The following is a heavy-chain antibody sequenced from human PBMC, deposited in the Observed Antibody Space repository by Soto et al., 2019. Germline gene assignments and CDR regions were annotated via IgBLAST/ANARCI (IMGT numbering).Heavy chain of an antibody. CDR1: GYTFTSYY. V-gene: IGHV1-46*01. J-gene: IGHJ4*02. Sequence: ASVKVSCKASGYTFTSYYMPWVRQAPLQGREWMGIINPSGGSTSYAQKFQGRVTMTRDTCKRTFYMELSSLRSEDTAVYYCARAFGGVPFDYWGQGNRVTVSS. CDR2: INPSGGST. CDR3: ARAFGGVPFDY. D-gene: IGHD2-8*01.